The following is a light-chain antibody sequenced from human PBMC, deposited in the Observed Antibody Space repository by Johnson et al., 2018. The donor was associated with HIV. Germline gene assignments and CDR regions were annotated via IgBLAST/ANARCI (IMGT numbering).Light chain of an antibody. CDR3: GTWDTSLSAVYV. V-gene: IGLV1-51*01. J-gene: IGLJ1*01. Sequence: QLVLTQPPSVSAAPGQKVTISCSGSSSNIGNNYVSWYQHLPGKAPKLLIYDNNKRPSGIPDRFSGSKSGTSATLGITGLQTGDEADDYCGTWDTSLSAVYVVGTGTKVTVL. CDR1: SSNIGNNY. CDR2: DNN.